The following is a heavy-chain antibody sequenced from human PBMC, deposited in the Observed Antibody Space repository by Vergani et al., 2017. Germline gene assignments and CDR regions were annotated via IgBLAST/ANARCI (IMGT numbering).Heavy chain of an antibody. D-gene: IGHD2-21*01. CDR2: IKSTFDRGTT. J-gene: IGHJ6*02. CDR1: GFSFRNAW. Sequence: EVQLVESGGGIVKPEGSLRLSCVASGFSFRNAWMNWVRRTPGQGLEWVGRIKSTFDRGTTDYAAAVKGRFTISRDDSKNTLFLQMNGLKTEDIGVYYCTTDPRYCGDGSCYWLRDHHYYGMDVWGQGTTVTVSS. CDR3: TTDPRYCGDGSCYWLRDHHYYGMDV. V-gene: IGHV3-15*07.